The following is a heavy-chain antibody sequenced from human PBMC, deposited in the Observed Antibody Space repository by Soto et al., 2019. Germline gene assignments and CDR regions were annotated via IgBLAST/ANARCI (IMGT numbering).Heavy chain of an antibody. V-gene: IGHV4-59*08. CDR3: AGTKQWLALDY. CDR1: GGSISSYY. D-gene: IGHD6-19*01. Sequence: QVQLQESGPGLVKPSETLSLTCTVSGGSISSYYWCWIRQPPGKGLEWIGYIYYSGRTNYNPSLKSRVTISVDTSKNQFSLKLSSVTAADTAVYYCAGTKQWLALDYWGQGTLVTVSS. J-gene: IGHJ4*02. CDR2: IYYSGRT.